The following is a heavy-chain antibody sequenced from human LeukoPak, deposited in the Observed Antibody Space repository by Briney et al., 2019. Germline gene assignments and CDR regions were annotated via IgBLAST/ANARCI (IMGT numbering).Heavy chain of an antibody. V-gene: IGHV4-39*07. J-gene: IGHJ5*02. CDR2: INHSGST. CDR1: GDSITGGSYY. CDR3: ARIQLGYCSSTSCYNLPGVRFDP. Sequence: PSETLSLTCTVSGDSITGGSYYWAWIRQPPGKGLEWIGEINHSGSTNYNPSLKSRVTISVATSKNQFSLKLSSVTAADTAVYYCARIQLGYCSSTSCYNLPGVRFDPWGQGTLVTVSS. D-gene: IGHD2-2*02.